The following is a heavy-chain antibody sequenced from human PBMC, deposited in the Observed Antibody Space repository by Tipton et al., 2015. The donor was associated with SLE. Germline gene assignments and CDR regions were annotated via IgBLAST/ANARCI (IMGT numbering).Heavy chain of an antibody. CDR2: INHSGST. D-gene: IGHD6-13*01. CDR3: AREGSSWYADY. Sequence: TLSLTCTVSGGSISSYYWSWIRQPPGKGLEWIGEINHSGSTNYNPSLKSRVTISVDTSKNQFSLKLSSVTAADTAVYYCAREGSSWYADYWGQGTLVTVSS. J-gene: IGHJ4*02. V-gene: IGHV4-34*01. CDR1: GGSISSYY.